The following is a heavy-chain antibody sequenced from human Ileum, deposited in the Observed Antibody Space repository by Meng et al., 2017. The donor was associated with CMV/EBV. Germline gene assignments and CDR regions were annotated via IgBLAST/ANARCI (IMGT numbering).Heavy chain of an antibody. V-gene: IGHV3-21*01. CDR3: ARGKLRFLEWLNVNYFDY. J-gene: IGHJ4*02. Sequence: TFSSESRNWVRQAAGKGLKWVSSISSSRSYRYYAESVKGRFTISRENAKNSLYLQMNSLRAEDTAVYYCARGKLRFLEWLNVNYFDYWGQGTLVTVSS. CDR1: TFSSES. CDR2: ISSSRSYR. D-gene: IGHD3-3*01.